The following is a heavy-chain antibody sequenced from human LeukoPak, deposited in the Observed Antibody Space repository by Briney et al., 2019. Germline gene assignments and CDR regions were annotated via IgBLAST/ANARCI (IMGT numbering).Heavy chain of an antibody. D-gene: IGHD2-15*01. Sequence: TGGSLRLSCAASGFTFSSYAMSWVRQAPGKGLEWVSAISGSGGSTYYADSVKGRFTISRDNSKNTLYLQMNSLRAEDTAVYYCAKDVGSHSTNAHYWGQGTLVTVSS. CDR2: ISGSGGST. V-gene: IGHV3-23*01. CDR3: AKDVGSHSTNAHY. J-gene: IGHJ4*02. CDR1: GFTFSSYA.